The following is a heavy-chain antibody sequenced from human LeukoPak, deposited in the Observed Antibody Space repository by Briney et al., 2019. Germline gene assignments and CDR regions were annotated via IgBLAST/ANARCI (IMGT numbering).Heavy chain of an antibody. CDR3: AKGYCSSTSCYPFGY. CDR1: GFTFDDYA. J-gene: IGHJ4*02. Sequence: GGSLRLSCAASGFTFDDYAMHWVRQAPGKGLEWVSGISWNSGSIGYADSVKGRFTISRDNAKNSLYLQMNSLRAEDMALYYCAKGYCSSTSCYPFGYWGQGTLVTVSS. D-gene: IGHD2-2*01. V-gene: IGHV3-9*03. CDR2: ISWNSGSI.